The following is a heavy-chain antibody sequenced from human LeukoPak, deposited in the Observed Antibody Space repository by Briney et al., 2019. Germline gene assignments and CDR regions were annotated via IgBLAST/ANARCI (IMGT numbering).Heavy chain of an antibody. D-gene: IGHD1-1*01. V-gene: IGHV4-34*01. Sequence: SESLSLTCAVYGGSFSGYYWSWIRQPPGKGLEWIGEINHSGSTNYNPSLKSRVTISIDTSKNEFSLKLSSVTAADTAVYYCAVDTTSDNYWGQGTLVTVST. J-gene: IGHJ4*02. CDR1: GGSFSGYY. CDR2: INHSGST. CDR3: AVDTTSDNY.